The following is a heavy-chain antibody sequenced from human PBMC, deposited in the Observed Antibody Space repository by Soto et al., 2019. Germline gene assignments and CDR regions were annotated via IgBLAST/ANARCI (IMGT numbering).Heavy chain of an antibody. D-gene: IGHD3-16*01. CDR2: ISYDGRNK. Sequence: PGGSLRLACVGSGFTFSSYAIHWVRRAPGKGLEWVAVISYDGRNKYYVDSVKGRFSISRDNSKNTLFLQMNSLRVEDTAVYYCARDPRAGGDYYYGMDVWGQGTAVTVSS. CDR3: ARDPRAGGDYYYGMDV. CDR1: GFTFSSYA. J-gene: IGHJ6*02. V-gene: IGHV3-30*04.